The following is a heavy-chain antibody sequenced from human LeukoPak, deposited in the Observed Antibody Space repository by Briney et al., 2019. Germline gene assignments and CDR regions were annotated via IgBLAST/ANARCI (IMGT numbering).Heavy chain of an antibody. CDR2: SYPGDSDT. V-gene: IGHV5-51*01. D-gene: IGHD3-22*01. Sequence: PGESLKISFRGSGYYFTSYWIGWVRQMPGKGLEWMGISYPGDSDTRYSPSFQGQVTISADKSISTAYLQWSSLKASDSAMYYCARRGYDSSAPPDYWGQGTLVTVSS. J-gene: IGHJ4*02. CDR3: ARRGYDSSAPPDY. CDR1: GYYFTSYW.